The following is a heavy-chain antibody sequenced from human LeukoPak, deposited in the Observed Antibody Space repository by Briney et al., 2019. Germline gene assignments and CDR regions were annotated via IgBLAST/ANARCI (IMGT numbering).Heavy chain of an antibody. D-gene: IGHD6-13*01. J-gene: IGHJ5*02. CDR1: GFTFNDNY. CDR3: ARVAYELVGVRNWFDP. Sequence: GGSLRLSSAASGFTFNDNYMSWHRQGPGKGLEWGLNLSSSSSTLSYAGSVKGRFTISTANAKNSLDLRMNSPRDQDTDDYYCARVAYELVGVRNWFDPWGQGTLVTVSS. CDR2: LSSSSSTL. V-gene: IGHV3-11*01.